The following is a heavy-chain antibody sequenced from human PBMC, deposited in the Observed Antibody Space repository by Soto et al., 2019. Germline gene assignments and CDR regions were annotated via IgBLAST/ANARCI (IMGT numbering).Heavy chain of an antibody. J-gene: IGHJ4*02. CDR3: ARAYYDYIWGSYPLNY. CDR2: IKQDGSEK. CDR1: GFIFSSYW. V-gene: IGHV3-7*04. D-gene: IGHD3-16*02. Sequence: EVQLVESGGGLVQPGGSLRLSCAASGFIFSSYWMSWVRQAPGKGLEWVANIKQDGSEKYYVDSVKGRFTISRDNAENSLYLQMNSVRAEDTAVYYCARAYYDYIWGSYPLNYWGQGTLVTVSS.